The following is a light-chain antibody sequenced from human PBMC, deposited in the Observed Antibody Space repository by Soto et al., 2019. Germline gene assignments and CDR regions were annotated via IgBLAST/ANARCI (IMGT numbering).Light chain of an antibody. J-gene: IGKJ2*01. CDR3: QQYCNSPRT. V-gene: IGKV3-20*01. CDR1: QSVRNSY. Sequence: EIVLTQSPGTLSLSPGERATLSCRASQSVRNSYLAWYQQTPGQAPRLLIFGASSRATGIPDRFRGSGSGTDFTLTISRLEPEDFAVYYCQQYCNSPRTFGQGTELVIK. CDR2: GAS.